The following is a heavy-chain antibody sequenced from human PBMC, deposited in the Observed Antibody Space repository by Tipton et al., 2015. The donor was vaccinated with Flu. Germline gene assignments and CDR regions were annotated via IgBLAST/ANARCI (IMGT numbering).Heavy chain of an antibody. CDR2: ISYDGNIK. Sequence: SLRLSCAASGFTFGSYWMNWVRQAPGKGLEWVAVISYDGNIKYYGDSVKGRFTISRDDSRNMLYLQVNSLRAEDTAVYYCARDSGYDYHYVMGVWGQGTTVTVSS. D-gene: IGHD6-19*01. CDR3: ARDSGYDYHYVMGV. J-gene: IGHJ6*02. CDR1: GFTFGSYW. V-gene: IGHV3-30*03.